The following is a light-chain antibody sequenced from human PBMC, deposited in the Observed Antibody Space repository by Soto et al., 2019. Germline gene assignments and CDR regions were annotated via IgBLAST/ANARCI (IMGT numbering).Light chain of an antibody. J-gene: IGLJ1*01. CDR1: SSDVGAYKY. CDR2: GVS. CDR3: SSFTGTTTLDV. V-gene: IGLV2-14*03. Sequence: HSVLTQPASVSGSPGQSITISCTGTSSDVGAYKYVSWYQQHPGKVPKLIIYGVSNRPSGVSNRFSGSKSGNTAFLTISGLQPEDEADYYCSSFTGTTTLDVFGTGTKVTVL.